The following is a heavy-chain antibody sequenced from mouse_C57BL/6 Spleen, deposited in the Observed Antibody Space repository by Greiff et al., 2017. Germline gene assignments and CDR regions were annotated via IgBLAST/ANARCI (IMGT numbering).Heavy chain of an antibody. J-gene: IGHJ3*01. V-gene: IGHV14-4*01. Sequence: EVQLKESGAELVRPGASVKLSCTASGFNIKDDYMHWVKQRPEQGLEWIGWIDPANGDTEYAPKFQGKATITADTSSNTAYLQLSSLTSEDTAVYDCTTHSSGYVWFAYWGQGTLVTVSA. CDR1: GFNIKDDY. CDR2: IDPANGDT. CDR3: TTHSSGYVWFAY. D-gene: IGHD3-2*02.